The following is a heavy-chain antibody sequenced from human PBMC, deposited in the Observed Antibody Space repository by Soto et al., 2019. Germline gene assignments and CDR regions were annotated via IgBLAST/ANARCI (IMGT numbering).Heavy chain of an antibody. Sequence: GGSLRLCCAASGFTFHSHAMSWVRLAPGKGLEWISSITGNGLNSYYANSVKGRFTISRDNSKNTVYLQMNGLGAEDTAVYYCTKAFIAVAVPDYWGQGTLVTVSS. V-gene: IGHV3-23*01. J-gene: IGHJ4*02. CDR1: GFTFHSHA. CDR3: TKAFIAVAVPDY. CDR2: ITGNGLNS. D-gene: IGHD6-19*01.